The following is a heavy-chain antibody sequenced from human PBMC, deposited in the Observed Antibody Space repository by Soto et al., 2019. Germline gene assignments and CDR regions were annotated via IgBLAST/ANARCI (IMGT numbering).Heavy chain of an antibody. CDR3: VKDRDSNSWPSRDV. CDR2: TSPNSGNT. J-gene: IGHJ6*02. Sequence: ASVKVSCKTSCYTFTRNGISWVRQAPGQGLEWMGWTSPNSGNTKYAQKLQGRVIMTTDTSTSTAYMELRSLRSDDTAVYYCVKDRDSNSWPSRDVWGPGTTVTVS. D-gene: IGHD3-22*01. CDR1: CYTFTRNG. V-gene: IGHV1-18*01.